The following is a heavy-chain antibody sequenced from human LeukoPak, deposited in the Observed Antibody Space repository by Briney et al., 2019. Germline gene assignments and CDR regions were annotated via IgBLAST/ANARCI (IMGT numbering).Heavy chain of an antibody. D-gene: IGHD2-15*01. CDR1: GGSLSGYY. J-gene: IGHJ4*02. CDR3: ARGHTDRYCYGGRCCSGKNLDY. V-gene: IGHV4-34*01. Sequence: PSATLSLTCTVYGGSLSGYYWSWIRQPPGKGLEWIGEINDSGSTNYISSLKSRVTVSIDTSKNQFSLRLSSVTAADTAVYFCARGHTDRYCYGGRCCSGKNLDYWGQGSLVTVSS. CDR2: INDSGST.